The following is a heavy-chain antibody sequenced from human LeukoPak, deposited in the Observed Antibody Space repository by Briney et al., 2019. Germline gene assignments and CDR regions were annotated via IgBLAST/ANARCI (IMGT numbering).Heavy chain of an antibody. CDR1: GGSISSGYY. V-gene: IGHV4-38-2*02. CDR3: ARHRGSSSSGYLFDY. CDR2: IYHSGST. D-gene: IGHD6-6*01. J-gene: IGHJ4*02. Sequence: PSETLSLTCTVSGGSISSGYYWGWIRQPPGKGLEWIGSIYHSGSTYYNPSLKSRVTISVDTSKNQFSLKLSSVTAADTAVYYCARHRGSSSSGYLFDYWGQRTLVTVSS.